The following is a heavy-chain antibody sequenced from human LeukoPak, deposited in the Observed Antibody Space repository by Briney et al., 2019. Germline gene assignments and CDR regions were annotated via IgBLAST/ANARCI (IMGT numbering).Heavy chain of an antibody. V-gene: IGHV4-39*01. J-gene: IGHJ1*01. CDR2: IYYNGNT. Sequence: SSETLSLTCTVSGGSITRRSYYWGWIRQPPGKGLEWIGSIYYNGNTYYNLSLKSRVTISVDTSKNQFSLKLTSVTAADTAVYYCARQGFIALAGTRYFQHWGRGTLVTVSS. CDR3: ARQGFIALAGTRYFQH. D-gene: IGHD6-19*01. CDR1: GGSITRRSYY.